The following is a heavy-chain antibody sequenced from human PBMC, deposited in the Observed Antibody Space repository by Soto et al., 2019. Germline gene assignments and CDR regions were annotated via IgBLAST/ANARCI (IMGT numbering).Heavy chain of an antibody. V-gene: IGHV4-4*07. CDR3: ARDLGAAAHGAAFDI. D-gene: IGHD6-13*01. CDR2: IYTSGST. Sequence: SETLSLTYTVSGGSILSYDWSWIRQPAGKGLEWIGRIYTSGSTNYNPSLKSRVTMSVDTSKNQFSLKLSSVTAADTAVYYCARDLGAAAHGAAFDIWGQGTMVTVSS. CDR1: GGSILSYD. J-gene: IGHJ3*02.